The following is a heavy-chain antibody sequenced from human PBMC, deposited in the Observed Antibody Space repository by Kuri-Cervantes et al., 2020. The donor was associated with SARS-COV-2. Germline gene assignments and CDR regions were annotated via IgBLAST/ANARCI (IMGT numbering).Heavy chain of an antibody. Sequence: VGSLRLSCAASGYTFIYSHMSWIRQAPGKGLEWVSYISSDSSHTNNAESVKGRFTISRDNAKNSLYLQMNSLRAEDTAVYYCARLVFVDAFDIWGQGTMVTVSS. CDR1: GYTFIYSH. J-gene: IGHJ3*02. CDR2: ISSDSSHT. D-gene: IGHD2-2*01. V-gene: IGHV3-11*06. CDR3: ARLVFVDAFDI.